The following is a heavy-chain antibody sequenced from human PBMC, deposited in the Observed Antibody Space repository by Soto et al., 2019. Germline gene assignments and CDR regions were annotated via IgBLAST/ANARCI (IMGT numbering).Heavy chain of an antibody. CDR3: ARVKASGVNFDY. V-gene: IGHV4-4*02. Sequence: QVQLQESGPGLVKPSGTLSLTCAVSGGSISSSNWWSWVRQPPGKGLEWIGVIYHSGSTNYNQSLMIRLSIPVDKYTNQFSLKLSSVTAAATAVYYCARVKASGVNFDYWGQGTLVTVSS. CDR1: GGSISSSNW. J-gene: IGHJ4*02. CDR2: IYHSGST. D-gene: IGHD3-10*01.